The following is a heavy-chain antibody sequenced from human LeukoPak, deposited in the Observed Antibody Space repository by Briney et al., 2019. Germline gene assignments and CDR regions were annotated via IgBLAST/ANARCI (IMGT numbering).Heavy chain of an antibody. CDR1: GFTFYDYG. J-gene: IGHJ4*02. V-gene: IGHV3-20*04. Sequence: PWGSLRLSCAASGFTFYDYGMSWVRQAPGKGLEWVSGINCNGGSTGFAESVKGRFTISRDNSKNTLYLQMKSMRPEHTALYYCARDLSGSYISAFDYWGQGTLVTVSS. D-gene: IGHD2-15*01. CDR2: INCNGGST. CDR3: ARDLSGSYISAFDY.